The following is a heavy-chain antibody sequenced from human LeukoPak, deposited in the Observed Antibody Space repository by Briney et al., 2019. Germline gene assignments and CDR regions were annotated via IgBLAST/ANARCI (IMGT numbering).Heavy chain of an antibody. V-gene: IGHV3-64*01. D-gene: IGHD6-13*01. CDR3: ARSPPNEYSSSWYYFDN. J-gene: IGHJ4*02. CDR2: INSNGDDT. CDR1: GFTFSHYS. Sequence: GGSLRLSCAASGFTFSHYSMHWVRQAPGKGLEYVSAINSNGDDTYYVNSVKGRFTISRDNSKNTVYLQMNSLRAEDTAVYYCARSPPNEYSSSWYYFDNWGQGTLVTVSS.